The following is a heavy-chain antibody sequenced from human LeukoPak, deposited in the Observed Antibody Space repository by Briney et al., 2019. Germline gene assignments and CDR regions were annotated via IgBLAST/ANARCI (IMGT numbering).Heavy chain of an antibody. CDR1: GGSISSGGYY. Sequence: SSETLSLTCTVSGGSISSGGYYWSWIRQHPGKGLEGIGYIYYSGSTYYNPSLKSRVTISVDTSKNQFSLKLSAVTAADTAVYYCARGENYYGSGSEGGLFDYWGQGTLVTVSS. CDR3: ARGENYYGSGSEGGLFDY. V-gene: IGHV4-31*03. D-gene: IGHD3-10*01. J-gene: IGHJ4*02. CDR2: IYYSGST.